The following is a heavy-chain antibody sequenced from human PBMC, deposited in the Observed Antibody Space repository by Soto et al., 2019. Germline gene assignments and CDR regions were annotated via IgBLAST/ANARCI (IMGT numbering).Heavy chain of an antibody. J-gene: IGHJ5*02. D-gene: IGHD5-12*01. CDR2: IYNSETT. Sequence: AETLSLTCTVCGGSISGYYWSWIREPPGKGLEWIGFIYNSETTTYNPSLKSRVTISVDTSKNHSSLNLRSVTAADTAVYYCARSTRGYSASASHIDTWGQGTQLTVSS. CDR1: GGSISGYY. CDR3: ARSTRGYSASASHIDT. V-gene: IGHV4-59*01.